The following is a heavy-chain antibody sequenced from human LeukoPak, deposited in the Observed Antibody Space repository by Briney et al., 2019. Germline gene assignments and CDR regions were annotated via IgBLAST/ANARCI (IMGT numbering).Heavy chain of an antibody. Sequence: PGGSLRLSCAASGFTFSSYAMHWVRQAPGKGLEWVAVISYDGSNKYYAESVKGRFTISRDNSKNTLYLQMNSLRAEDTAVYYCARDPGYDFWSGSDGFDIWGLGTMVTVSS. CDR3: ARDPGYDFWSGSDGFDI. D-gene: IGHD3-3*01. CDR2: ISYDGSNK. V-gene: IGHV3-30-3*01. CDR1: GFTFSSYA. J-gene: IGHJ3*02.